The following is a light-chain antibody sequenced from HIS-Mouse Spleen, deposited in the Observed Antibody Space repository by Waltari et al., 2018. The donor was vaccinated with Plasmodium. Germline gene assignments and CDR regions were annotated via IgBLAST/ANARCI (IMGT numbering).Light chain of an antibody. CDR3: YSTDSSGNHRV. CDR1: ALPTKY. Sequence: SYELTQPPSVSVSPGQTARHPCPGDALPTKYAYWYQQKSGLAPVLVIYEDSKRPSGIPERFSGSSSGTMATLTISGAQVEDEADYYCYSTDSSGNHRVFGGGTKLTVL. J-gene: IGLJ3*02. V-gene: IGLV3-10*01. CDR2: EDS.